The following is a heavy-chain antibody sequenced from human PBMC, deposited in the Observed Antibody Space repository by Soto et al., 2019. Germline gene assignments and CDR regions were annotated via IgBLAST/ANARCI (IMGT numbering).Heavy chain of an antibody. Sequence: SETLSLTCTVSGGSISSYYWSWIRQPPGKGLEWIGYIYYSGSTNYNPSLKGRVTISVDTSKNQFSLKLSSVTAADTAAYYCARGGYRSSWPSHYYFDYWGQGTLVTVSS. CDR2: IYYSGST. V-gene: IGHV4-59*01. CDR1: GGSISSYY. J-gene: IGHJ4*02. CDR3: ARGGYRSSWPSHYYFDY. D-gene: IGHD6-13*01.